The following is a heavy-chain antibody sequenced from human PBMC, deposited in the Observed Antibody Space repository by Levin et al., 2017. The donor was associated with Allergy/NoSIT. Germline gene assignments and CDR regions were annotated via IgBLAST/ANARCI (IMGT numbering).Heavy chain of an antibody. Sequence: AASVKVSCKASGYTFTSYYMHWVRQAPGQGLEWMGIINPSGGSTSYAQKFQGRVTMTRDTSTSTVYMELSSLRSEDTAVYYCARERRSVDTMVRGVMGLIDYWGQGTLVTVSS. CDR2: INPSGGST. CDR3: ARERRSVDTMVRGVMGLIDY. V-gene: IGHV1-46*01. D-gene: IGHD3-10*01. CDR1: GYTFTSYY. J-gene: IGHJ4*02.